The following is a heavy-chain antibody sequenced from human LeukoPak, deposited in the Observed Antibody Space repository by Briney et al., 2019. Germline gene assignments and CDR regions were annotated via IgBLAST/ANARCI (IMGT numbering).Heavy chain of an antibody. V-gene: IGHV4-59*08. CDR1: GGSISSYY. J-gene: IGHJ6*02. CDR2: IYYSGST. D-gene: IGHD6-6*01. Sequence: SETLSLTCTVSGGSISSYYWGWIRQPPGEGLEWIGYIYYSGSTNYNPSLKSRVTISVDTSKNQSSLKLSSVTAADTAVYYCARRPRYISSSRYYYYGMDVWGQGTTVTVSS. CDR3: ARRPRYISSSRYYYYGMDV.